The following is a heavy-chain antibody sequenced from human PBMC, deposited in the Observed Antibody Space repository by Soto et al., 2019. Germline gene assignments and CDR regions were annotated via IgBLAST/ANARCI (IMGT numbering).Heavy chain of an antibody. Sequence: LRLSCAASGFTFSSYAMSWVRQAPGKGLEWVSAISGSGGSTYYADSVKGRFTISRDNSKNTLYLQMNSLRAEDTAVYYCAKDSPRIVVVPAAMFDYWGQGTLVTVSS. CDR1: GFTFSSYA. V-gene: IGHV3-23*01. CDR3: AKDSPRIVVVPAAMFDY. J-gene: IGHJ4*02. D-gene: IGHD2-2*01. CDR2: ISGSGGST.